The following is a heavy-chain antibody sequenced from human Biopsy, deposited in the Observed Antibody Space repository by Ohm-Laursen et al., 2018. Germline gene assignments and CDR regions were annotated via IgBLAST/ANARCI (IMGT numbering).Heavy chain of an antibody. Sequence: LRLSCSASGITTRSYWMSWIRQAPGKGLEWIGHNQNSGSTNYNPSLKSRVTISADTSKNQFSLKLSSVTAADTAMYYCARGRGWGNTYFRSFDYWGQGTLVTVSS. D-gene: IGHD3-9*01. CDR1: GITTRSYW. J-gene: IGHJ4*02. V-gene: IGHV4-59*01. CDR3: ARGRGWGNTYFRSFDY. CDR2: NQNSGST.